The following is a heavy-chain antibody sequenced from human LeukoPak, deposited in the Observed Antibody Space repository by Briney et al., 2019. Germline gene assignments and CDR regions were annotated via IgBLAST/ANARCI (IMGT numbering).Heavy chain of an antibody. V-gene: IGHV3-30*18. CDR1: GFTFSSYG. D-gene: IGHD4-23*01. CDR3: AKDIAPYGGNSEGFDY. J-gene: IGHJ4*02. CDR2: ISYDGSNK. Sequence: TGRSLRLSCAASGFTFSSYGMHWVRQAPGKGLEWVAVISYDGSNKYYADSVKGRFTISRDNSKNTLYLQMNSLRAEDTAVYYCAKDIAPYGGNSEGFDYWGQGTLVTVSS.